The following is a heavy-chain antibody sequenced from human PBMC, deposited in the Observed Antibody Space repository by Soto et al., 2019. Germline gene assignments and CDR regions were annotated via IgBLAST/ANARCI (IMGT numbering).Heavy chain of an antibody. J-gene: IGHJ4*02. Sequence: QVQLVQSGAEVKKPGSSVKVSCKASGGTFSSYAISWVRQAPGQGLEWMGGIIPIFGTANYAQKFQGRVTITADESTSTAYMELSSLRSEDTAVYYCAREGTSSTSGGGPYYFDYWGQGTLVTVSS. D-gene: IGHD2-2*01. CDR1: GGTFSSYA. CDR2: IIPIFGTA. CDR3: AREGTSSTSGGGPYYFDY. V-gene: IGHV1-69*01.